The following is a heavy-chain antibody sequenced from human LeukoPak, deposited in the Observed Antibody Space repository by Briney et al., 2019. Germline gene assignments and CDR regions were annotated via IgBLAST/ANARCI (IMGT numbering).Heavy chain of an antibody. D-gene: IGHD5-18*01. V-gene: IGHV4-34*01. CDR3: ARHTDFHDAFDI. J-gene: IGHJ3*02. CDR2: INHSGST. Sequence: SETLSLTCAVYGGSFSGYYWSWIRQPPGKGLEWIGEINHSGSTNYNPSLKSRVTISVDTSKNQFSLKLSSVTAADTAVYYCARHTDFHDAFDIWGQGTMVTVSS. CDR1: GGSFSGYY.